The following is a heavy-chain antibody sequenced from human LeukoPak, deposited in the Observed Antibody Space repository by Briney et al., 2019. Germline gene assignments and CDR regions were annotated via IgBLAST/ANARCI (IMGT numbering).Heavy chain of an antibody. CDR2: ISGSGGNT. V-gene: IGHV3-23*01. CDR1: GFALNTYA. D-gene: IGHD2-2*02. Sequence: GGSLRLSCAASGFALNTYAMTWVRQAPGKGLEWVSDISGSGGNTYYADSVKGRFTISRDNSRNTLFLQMNTLRAEATALYYCAKEGCTSTKCYSNNWGQGTLVTVSS. CDR3: AKEGCTSTKCYSNN. J-gene: IGHJ4*02.